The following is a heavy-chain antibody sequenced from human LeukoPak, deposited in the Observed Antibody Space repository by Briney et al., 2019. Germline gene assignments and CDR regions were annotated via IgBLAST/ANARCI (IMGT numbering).Heavy chain of an antibody. CDR1: GFTFSSYG. CDR3: ARSVWRYCSSTSCYYFDY. CDR2: IWYDGSTK. J-gene: IGHJ4*02. V-gene: IGHV3-33*01. D-gene: IGHD2-2*01. Sequence: PGGSLRLSCAASGFTFSSYGMHWVRQAPGKGLEWVAVIWYDGSTKYYADSVKGRFTISRDNSKNTLYLQMNSLRAEDTAVYYCARSVWRYCSSTSCYYFDYWGQGTLVTVSS.